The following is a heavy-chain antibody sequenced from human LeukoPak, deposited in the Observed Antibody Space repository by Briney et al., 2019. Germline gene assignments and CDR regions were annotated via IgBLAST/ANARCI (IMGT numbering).Heavy chain of an antibody. D-gene: IGHD4-17*01. CDR1: GGSISTDKW. CDR2: IYHSGST. J-gene: IGHJ6*03. CDR3: ARANDYGDPLPRYMDV. Sequence: SETLSLTCVVSGGSISTDKWWSWVRQPPEKGLEWIGEIYHSGSTNYNPSLKSRVTISVDKSKNQFSLKVNSVTAADTAVYYCARANDYGDPLPRYMDVWGKGTTVTVSS. V-gene: IGHV4-4*02.